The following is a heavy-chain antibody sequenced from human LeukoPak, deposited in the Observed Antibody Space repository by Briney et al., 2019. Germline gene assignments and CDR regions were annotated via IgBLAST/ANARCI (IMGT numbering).Heavy chain of an antibody. Sequence: PGGSLRLSCAASGFTFSSYEMNWVRQAPGKGLEWVSYISSSGSSMFYADSVKGRFTISRDNAKNSLYLQMNSLRGEDMALYYCAKGLVGSSIADFFDYWGQGILVTVSS. J-gene: IGHJ4*02. D-gene: IGHD6-6*01. V-gene: IGHV3-48*03. CDR1: GFTFSSYE. CDR3: AKGLVGSSIADFFDY. CDR2: ISSSGSSM.